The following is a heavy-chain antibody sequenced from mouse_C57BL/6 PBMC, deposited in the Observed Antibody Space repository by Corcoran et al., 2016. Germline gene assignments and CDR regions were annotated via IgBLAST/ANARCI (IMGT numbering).Heavy chain of an antibody. Sequence: QIQLVQSGPELKKPGETVKISCKASGYTFTTYGMSWVKQAPGKGLKWMGWINTYSGVPTYADDFKGRFAFSLETSASTAYLQINNLKNEDTATYFCARGYYDYEAYYFDYWGQGTTLTVSS. J-gene: IGHJ2*01. D-gene: IGHD2-4*01. CDR2: INTYSGVP. CDR3: ARGYYDYEAYYFDY. V-gene: IGHV9-3*01. CDR1: GYTFTTYG.